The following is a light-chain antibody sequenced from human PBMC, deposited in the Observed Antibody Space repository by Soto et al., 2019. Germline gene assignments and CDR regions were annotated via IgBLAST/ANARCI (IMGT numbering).Light chain of an antibody. CDR1: SRDVGGYNY. CDR2: DVS. J-gene: IGLJ1*01. CDR3: SSYTSTRTYV. V-gene: IGLV2-14*01. Sequence: QSVLTQPASVSGSPGQSIAISCTGTSRDVGGYNYVSWYQQHPGKAPVLMIYDVSIRPSGVTNRFSGSKSGNTASLTISGLQAEDEADYYCSSYTSTRTYVFGTGTKVTV.